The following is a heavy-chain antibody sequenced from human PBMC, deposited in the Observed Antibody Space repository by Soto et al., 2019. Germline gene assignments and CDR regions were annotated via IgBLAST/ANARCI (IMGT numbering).Heavy chain of an antibody. V-gene: IGHV1-8*01. CDR1: GYTFSNND. D-gene: IGHD6-19*01. Sequence: GASVKVSCKASGYTFSNNDINWVRQATGQGLEWMGWMNPNSGNTGYAQKFQGRVTMTRNTSISTAYMELSSLRSEDTAVYYCARERTVAGNDYWGQGTLVTVSS. J-gene: IGHJ4*02. CDR2: MNPNSGNT. CDR3: ARERTVAGNDY.